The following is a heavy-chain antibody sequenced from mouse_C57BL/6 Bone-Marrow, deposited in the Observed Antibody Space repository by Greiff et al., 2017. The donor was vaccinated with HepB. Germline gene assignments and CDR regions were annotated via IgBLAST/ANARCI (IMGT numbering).Heavy chain of an antibody. CDR3: ARASSGYAWFAY. CDR2: ISDGGSYT. J-gene: IGHJ3*01. Sequence: EVQLMESGGGLVKPGGSLKLSCAASGFTFSSYAMSWVRQTPEKRLEWVATISDGGSYTYYPDNVKGRFTISRDNAKNNLYLQMSHLKSEDTAMYYCARASSGYAWFAYWGQGTLVTVSA. V-gene: IGHV5-4*01. D-gene: IGHD3-2*02. CDR1: GFTFSSYA.